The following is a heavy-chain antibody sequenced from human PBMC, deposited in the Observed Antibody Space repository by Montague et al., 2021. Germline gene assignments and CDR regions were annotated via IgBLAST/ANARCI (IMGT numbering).Heavy chain of an antibody. V-gene: IGHV3-74*01. CDR2: INTDGSTT. CDR3: TRAADVCSTTTCYTFDY. Sequence: SLSLSFSASGFTFSTYWMHWVRQAPGKGLVWVSRINTDGSTTNYADSVKGRFTISRDNAKNTLYLQMNSLRAEDTALYYCTRAADVCSTTTCYTFDYWGQGTPVTVSS. J-gene: IGHJ4*02. D-gene: IGHD2-2*02. CDR1: GFTFSTYW.